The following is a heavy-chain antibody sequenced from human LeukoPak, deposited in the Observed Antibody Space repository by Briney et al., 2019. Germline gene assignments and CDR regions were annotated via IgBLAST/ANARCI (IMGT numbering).Heavy chain of an antibody. J-gene: IGHJ5*02. CDR1: GGSLSIHY. CDR2: VYYSGSS. Sequence: SETLSLTCTVSGGSLSIHYWTWIRQPPGKGLEWIGSVYYSGSSNYNPSLKSRVTILVDTSMSQFSLKLTSVTAADTAMYYCARHLTGTINSFDPRGQGTLVTVSS. CDR3: ARHLTGTINSFDP. V-gene: IGHV4-59*08. D-gene: IGHD1-7*01.